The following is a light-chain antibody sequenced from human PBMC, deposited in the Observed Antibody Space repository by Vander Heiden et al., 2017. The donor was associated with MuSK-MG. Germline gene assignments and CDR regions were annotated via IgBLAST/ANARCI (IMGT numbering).Light chain of an antibody. J-gene: IGKJ2*02. V-gene: IGKV2-28*01. CDR1: QSLIRSNGYNY. CDR3: KQAEQAPST. CDR2: LGS. Sequence: DFVMTQSPLSLPVTPGEPASISCTSSQSLIRSNGYNYLDWYLQKPGQSPQLLIFLGSNRASGVPDRFSGSGSGTDFTLKISRVEAEDVGVYYCKQAEQAPSTFGQGTKVEIK.